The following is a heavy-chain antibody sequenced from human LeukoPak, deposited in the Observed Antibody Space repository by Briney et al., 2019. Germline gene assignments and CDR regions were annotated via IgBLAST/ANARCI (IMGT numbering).Heavy chain of an antibody. J-gene: IGHJ4*02. V-gene: IGHV3-23*01. CDR3: ARDKAMNDY. D-gene: IGHD5-18*01. Sequence: GGSLRLSCAASGFTFSSYAMSWVRQAPGKGLEWVSAISGSGGSTYYADSVKGRFTISRDNAKNSLYLQMNSLRAEDTAVYYCARDKAMNDYWGQGTLVTVSS. CDR1: GFTFSSYA. CDR2: ISGSGGST.